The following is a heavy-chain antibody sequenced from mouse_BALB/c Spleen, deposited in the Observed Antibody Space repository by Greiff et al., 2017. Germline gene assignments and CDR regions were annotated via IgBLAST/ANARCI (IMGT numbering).Heavy chain of an antibody. CDR2: IRNKANGYTT. V-gene: IGHV7-3*02. CDR3: ARALYYYGSSYDYAMDY. CDR1: GFTFTDYY. Sequence: EVKLVESGGGLVQPGGSLRLSCATSGFTFTDYYMSWVRQPPGKALEWLGFIRNKANGYTTEYSASVKGRFTISGDNSQSILYLQMNTLRAEDSATYYCARALYYYGSSYDYAMDYWGQGTSVTVSS. J-gene: IGHJ4*01. D-gene: IGHD1-1*01.